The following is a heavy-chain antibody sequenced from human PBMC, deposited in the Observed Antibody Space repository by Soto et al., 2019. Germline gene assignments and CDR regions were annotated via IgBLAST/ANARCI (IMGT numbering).Heavy chain of an antibody. CDR3: ARQYPSSSRHFDH. D-gene: IGHD6-6*01. Sequence: EVELVESGGGLVKPGGSLTLSCAASGFTFSTYYMIWVRQAPGKGLERVSSISAGSSNIYYAPSVKGRFTISRDNAKNSLYLQINSLRAEDTAVYYCARQYPSSSRHFDHWGQGTLVTVSS. V-gene: IGHV3-21*01. J-gene: IGHJ4*02. CDR2: ISAGSSNI. CDR1: GFTFSTYY.